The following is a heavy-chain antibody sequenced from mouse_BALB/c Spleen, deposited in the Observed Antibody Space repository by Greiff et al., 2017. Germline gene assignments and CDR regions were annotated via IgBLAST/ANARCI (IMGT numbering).Heavy chain of an antibody. J-gene: IGHJ1*01. CDR1: GFTFSSYA. Sequence: EVKLVESGGGLVKPGGSLKLSCAASGFTFSSYAMSWVRQTPEKRLEWVASVSSGGSTYYPDSVKGRFTISRDNARNILYLQMSSLRSEDTAMYYCAREYGNYEDWYFDVWGAGTTVTVSS. CDR3: AREYGNYEDWYFDV. V-gene: IGHV5-6-5*01. D-gene: IGHD2-10*02. CDR2: VSSGGST.